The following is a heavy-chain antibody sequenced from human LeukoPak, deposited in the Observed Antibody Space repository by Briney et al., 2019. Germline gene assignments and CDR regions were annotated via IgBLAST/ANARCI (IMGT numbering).Heavy chain of an antibody. CDR2: INHSGST. V-gene: IGHV4-34*01. CDR3: ARARPFYGYFGY. D-gene: IGHD3-10*01. J-gene: IGHJ4*02. Sequence: SETLSLTCAVYGGSFSGYYWSWIRQPPGKGLEWIGEINHSGSTNYNPSLKSRVTISVDTSKNQFSLKLSSVTAADTAVYYCARARPFYGYFGYWGQGTLVTVSS. CDR1: GGSFSGYY.